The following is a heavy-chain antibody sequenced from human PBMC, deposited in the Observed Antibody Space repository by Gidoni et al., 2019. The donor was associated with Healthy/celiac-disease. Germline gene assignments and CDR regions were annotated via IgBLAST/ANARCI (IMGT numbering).Heavy chain of an antibody. V-gene: IGHV3-23*01. CDR2: ISGSGGST. J-gene: IGHJ4*02. D-gene: IGHD6-19*01. Sequence: EVQLLESGGGLVQPGGSLRLSCAASGFPFSSYSMSWVRQAPGKGLAWVSAISGSGGSTYYADSVKGRFTISRDNSKNTLYLQMNSLRAEDTAVYYCANSRMSSGYSSGWPYFDYWGQGTLVTVSS. CDR3: ANSRMSSGYSSGWPYFDY. CDR1: GFPFSSYS.